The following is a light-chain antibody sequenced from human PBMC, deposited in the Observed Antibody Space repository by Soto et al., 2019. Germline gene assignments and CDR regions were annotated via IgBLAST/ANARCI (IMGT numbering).Light chain of an antibody. J-gene: IGKJ2*01. CDR2: GAS. V-gene: IGKV3-15*01. CDR3: QQYNSWPYT. Sequence: EIVMTQSPATLSVSPGERATLSCRARQSVSSNLGWYQQKPGQSPRLLMYGASTRATGIPARFTGSGSGTESTLTISSRQSEDFAVYYCQQYNSWPYTFGLGTKLEIK. CDR1: QSVSSN.